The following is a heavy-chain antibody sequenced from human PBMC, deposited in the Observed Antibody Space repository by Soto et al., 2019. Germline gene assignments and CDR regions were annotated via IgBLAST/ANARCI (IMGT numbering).Heavy chain of an antibody. D-gene: IGHD2-8*01. CDR2: IYWDDDK. CDR1: GFSLSTRGVG. J-gene: IGHJ4*02. CDR3: AHDDVYQQGFDS. V-gene: IGHV2-5*02. Sequence: QITLKESGPMLVKPTQTLTLTCTFSGFSLSTRGVGVGWIRQPPGKALEWLARIYWDDDKRYSPSLKSRLTITKDNSNNQVVLTMTNMDPVDTGTYYCAHDDVYQQGFDSWGQGTLVTVSS.